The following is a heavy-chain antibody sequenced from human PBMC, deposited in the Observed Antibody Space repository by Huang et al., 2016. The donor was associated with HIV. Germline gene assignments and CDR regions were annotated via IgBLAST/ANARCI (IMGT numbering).Heavy chain of an antibody. CDR2: IQQDGSEK. D-gene: IGHD4-17*01. J-gene: IGHJ4*02. V-gene: IGHV3-7*01. CDR3: ARVRDDYGDYNYNFDY. Sequence: EVQLVESGGGLVQPGGSLRLSCAASGFTFSSYWMGWVRQAPGKGLEWVANIQQDGSEKYYVDSVKGRFTISRDNAKNSLYLQMNSLRAEDTAVYYCARVRDDYGDYNYNFDYWGQGTLVTVSS. CDR1: GFTFSSYW.